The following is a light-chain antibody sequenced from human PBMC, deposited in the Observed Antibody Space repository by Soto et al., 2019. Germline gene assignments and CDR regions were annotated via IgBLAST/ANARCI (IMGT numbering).Light chain of an antibody. J-gene: IGKJ1*01. CDR1: QSISNW. V-gene: IGKV1-5*01. CDR2: DAS. Sequence: DIQMTQSPSTLSASVGDRVTITCRASQSISNWLAWYQQKPGKAPKLLIYDASGLESGVPSRFSGSGSGTEFTLTISSLQPDDFATYYCQQYNSYSQTFGQGTKVDIK. CDR3: QQYNSYSQT.